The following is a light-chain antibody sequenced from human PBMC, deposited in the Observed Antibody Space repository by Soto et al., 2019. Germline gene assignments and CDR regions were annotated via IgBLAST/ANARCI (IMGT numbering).Light chain of an antibody. CDR2: EVR. CDR3: SSFTSKSTLI. V-gene: IGLV2-14*01. Sequence: QSALTQPASVSGSPGQSITISCAGTMRDVGAYNLVSWYQQHPGRVPQLIIYEVRNRPSGISFRFSGSKSGNTASLTISGLQAEDEADYNCSSFTSKSTLIFGGGTKLTVL. CDR1: MRDVGAYNL. J-gene: IGLJ2*01.